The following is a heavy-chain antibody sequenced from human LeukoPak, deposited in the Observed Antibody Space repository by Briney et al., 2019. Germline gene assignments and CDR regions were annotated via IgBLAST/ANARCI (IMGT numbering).Heavy chain of an antibody. V-gene: IGHV3-21*04. J-gene: IGHJ4*02. CDR3: AKDIRPSSPMIGFDY. CDR1: GFTFSDQS. D-gene: IGHD3-22*01. Sequence: PGGSLRLSCAASGFTFSDQSMNWVRQAPGKGLEWVSSISSNSLHIFYADSVKGRFTISRDNAKNSLYLQMNSLRAEDTALYYCAKDIRPSSPMIGFDYWGQGTLVTVSS. CDR2: ISSNSLHI.